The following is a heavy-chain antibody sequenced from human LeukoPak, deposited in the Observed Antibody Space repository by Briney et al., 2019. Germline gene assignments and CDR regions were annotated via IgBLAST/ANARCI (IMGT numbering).Heavy chain of an antibody. D-gene: IGHD2-15*01. CDR1: GFTFDDYA. V-gene: IGHV3-9*01. J-gene: IGHJ4*02. Sequence: PGGSLRLSCAASGFTFDDYAMHWVRQAPGKGLEWVSGISWNSGSIGYVDSVKGRFTISRDNAKNSLYLQMNSLRAEDTAVYYCARDWWGGGRGDYWGQGTLVTVSS. CDR3: ARDWWGGGRGDY. CDR2: ISWNSGSI.